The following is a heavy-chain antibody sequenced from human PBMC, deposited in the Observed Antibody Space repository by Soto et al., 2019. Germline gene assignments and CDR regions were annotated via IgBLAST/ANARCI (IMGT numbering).Heavy chain of an antibody. CDR2: IYHSGST. D-gene: IGHD2-21*01. CDR1: GGSIISGGYS. V-gene: IGHV4-30-2*01. Sequence: SSETLSLTCTVSGGSIISGGYSWSWFRQPPGKGLEWIGYIYHSGSTYYNPSLKSRVTISVDRSKNQFSLKLSSVTAADTAVYYCARGNVVAIDYWGQGTLVTVSS. CDR3: ARGNVVAIDY. J-gene: IGHJ4*02.